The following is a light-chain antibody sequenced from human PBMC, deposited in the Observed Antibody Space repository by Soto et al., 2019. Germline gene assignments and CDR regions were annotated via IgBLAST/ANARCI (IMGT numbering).Light chain of an antibody. CDR2: DGK. Sequence: QTVLAQPASVSGSPGQLITISCTGTSSDVGAYNLVSWYQQHPGNAPKLIIYDGKKPPSGVSHRFSASKSGNTASLTISRLLTEDEADYYCCSYAGLSTPYGFGTGTKVTVL. J-gene: IGLJ1*01. CDR3: CSYAGLSTPYG. CDR1: SSDVGAYNL. V-gene: IGLV2-23*01.